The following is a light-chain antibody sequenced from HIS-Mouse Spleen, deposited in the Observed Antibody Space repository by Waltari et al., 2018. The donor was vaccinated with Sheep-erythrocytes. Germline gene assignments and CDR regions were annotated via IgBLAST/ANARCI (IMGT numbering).Light chain of an antibody. CDR2: DVS. V-gene: IGLV2-11*01. CDR1: SRDGGGSNY. CDR3: CSYAGSYNHV. J-gene: IGLJ1*01. Sequence: QSALTEPRSVSGSPGHSVTIPCTGPSRDGGGSNYLSWYQQHPGKAPKLMIYDVSKRPSGVPDRFSGSKSGNTASLTISGLQAEDEADYYCCSYAGSYNHVFATGTKVTVL.